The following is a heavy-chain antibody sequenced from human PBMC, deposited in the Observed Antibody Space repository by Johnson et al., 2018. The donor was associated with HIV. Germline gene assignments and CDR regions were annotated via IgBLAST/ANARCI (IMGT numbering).Heavy chain of an antibody. CDR2: INWNGGST. V-gene: IGHV3-20*04. CDR1: RFTFDDYA. D-gene: IGHD6-13*01. J-gene: IGHJ3*02. Sequence: VQLVESGGGVAQPGGSLRLSCETSRFTFDDYAMHWVRQAPGKGLEWVSLINWNGGSTGYADSMKGRFTISRDNARNSLYLQMNSLRAEDTALYFCARGKGAAAGLDAFDIWGQGTMVTVSS. CDR3: ARGKGAAAGLDAFDI.